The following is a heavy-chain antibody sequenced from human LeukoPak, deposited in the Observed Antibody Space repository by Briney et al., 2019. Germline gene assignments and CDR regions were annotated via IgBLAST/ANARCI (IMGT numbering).Heavy chain of an antibody. CDR1: GYTFTSYY. CDR2: IIPIFGTA. D-gene: IGHD3-16*01. Sequence: ASVKVSCKASGYTFTSYYMHWVRQAPGQGLEWMGGIIPIFGTANYAQKFQGRVTITADESTSTAYMELSSLRSEDTAVYYCARDGGSWGQGTLVTVSS. J-gene: IGHJ5*02. CDR3: ARDGGS. V-gene: IGHV1-69*13.